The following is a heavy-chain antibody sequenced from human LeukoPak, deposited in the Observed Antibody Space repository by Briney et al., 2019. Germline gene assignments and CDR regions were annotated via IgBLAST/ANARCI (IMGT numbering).Heavy chain of an antibody. CDR3: TSGTTRLRFYFDY. CDR2: IRSKGYGGTT. Sequence: PGGSLRLSCAASGLPFSNAWMSWVRQARGKGLEWVGFIRSKGYGGTTEYAASVKGSFTISRDDSKSIAYLQMNSLITEDTAVYYCTSGTTRLRFYFDYWGQGTLVTVSS. J-gene: IGHJ4*02. CDR1: GLPFSNAW. D-gene: IGHD1-7*01. V-gene: IGHV3-49*04.